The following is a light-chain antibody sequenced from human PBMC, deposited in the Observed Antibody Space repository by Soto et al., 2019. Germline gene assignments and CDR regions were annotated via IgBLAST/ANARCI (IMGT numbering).Light chain of an antibody. J-gene: IGLJ2*01. CDR3: NSYTGRRNVV. CDR2: GVT. V-gene: IGLV2-14*01. CDR1: SSDVGGYNY. Sequence: QSALTQPASVSGSPGQSITISCTGTSSDVGGYNYVSWYQQHPGKAPKLMIYGVTNRPSGVSNRFSGSKSGHTASLTISGLQAEDEDVYYCNSYTGRRNVVFGGGTKLTVL.